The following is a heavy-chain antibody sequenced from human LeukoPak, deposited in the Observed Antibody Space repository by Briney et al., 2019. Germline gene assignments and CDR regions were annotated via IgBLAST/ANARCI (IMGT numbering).Heavy chain of an antibody. Sequence: GASVKVSCKASGGTFSSYAISWVRQAPGQGLEWMGGIIPIFGTANYAQKFQGRVTITADKSTSTAYMELSSLRSEDTAVYYCARDRAVAGTWGYYYYYMDVWGKGTTVTVSS. D-gene: IGHD6-19*01. V-gene: IGHV1-69*06. CDR2: IIPIFGTA. J-gene: IGHJ6*03. CDR3: ARDRAVAGTWGYYYYYMDV. CDR1: GGTFSSYA.